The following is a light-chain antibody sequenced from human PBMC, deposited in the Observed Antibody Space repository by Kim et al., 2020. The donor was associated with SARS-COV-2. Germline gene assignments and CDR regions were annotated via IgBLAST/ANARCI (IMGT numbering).Light chain of an antibody. V-gene: IGKV1-27*01. Sequence: SVGDNGTIPSRASQRMSNYLAWDQQKPGTVPQLLLYAAAASQPGVPSRFSGSGPGTDFTLTISSLQPEDVATYYRQKYNRAPPLTFGRGTKVDI. J-gene: IGKJ4*01. CDR2: AAA. CDR1: QRMSNY. CDR3: QKYNRAPPLT.